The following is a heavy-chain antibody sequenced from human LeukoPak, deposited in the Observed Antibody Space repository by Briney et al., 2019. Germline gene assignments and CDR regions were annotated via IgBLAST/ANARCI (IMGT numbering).Heavy chain of an antibody. CDR3: AREKIEDGTDFDH. CDR2: ISGSGGST. CDR1: GFTFSSYA. D-gene: IGHD5-24*01. V-gene: IGHV3-23*01. J-gene: IGHJ4*02. Sequence: GGSLRLSCAASGFTFSSYAMSWVRQAPGKGLEWVSAISGSGGSTYYADSVKGRFTISRDNSKNTLYLQMTNLRAEDTGVYYCAREKIEDGTDFDHWGQGTLVTVSS.